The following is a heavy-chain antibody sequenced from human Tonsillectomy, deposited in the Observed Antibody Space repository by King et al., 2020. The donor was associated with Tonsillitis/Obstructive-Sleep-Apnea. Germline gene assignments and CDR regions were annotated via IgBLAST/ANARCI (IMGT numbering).Heavy chain of an antibody. CDR3: AKDLIIATSGTPGAAFDI. D-gene: IGHD6-13*01. CDR2: ISWNSGSL. V-gene: IGHV3-9*01. J-gene: IGHJ3*02. CDR1: GFTFDDYA. Sequence: DVQLVESGGGLVQPGRSLRLSCAASGFTFDDYAMYWVRQTPGKGLEWVSGISWNSGSLVYADSVKGRFTISRDNAKNSLFLQMNSLRAEDTALYYCAKDLIIATSGTPGAAFDIWGQGTMVPVSS.